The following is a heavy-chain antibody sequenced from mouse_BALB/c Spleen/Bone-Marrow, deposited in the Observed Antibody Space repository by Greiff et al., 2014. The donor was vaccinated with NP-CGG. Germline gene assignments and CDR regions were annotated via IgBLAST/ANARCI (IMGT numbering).Heavy chain of an antibody. CDR3: SRGVDSYSWFAY. Sequence: EVHLVESGGGLVQPGGSLKLSCAASGFTFRSYGMSWVRQTPDKRLEIVANINNNGVYTYYPDSVKGRFTISRDNAKNTLYLQMSSLKSEDTAMYYCSRGVDSYSWFAYWGQGTLVTVSA. D-gene: IGHD2-12*01. V-gene: IGHV5-6-3*01. CDR1: GFTFRSYG. CDR2: INNNGVYT. J-gene: IGHJ3*01.